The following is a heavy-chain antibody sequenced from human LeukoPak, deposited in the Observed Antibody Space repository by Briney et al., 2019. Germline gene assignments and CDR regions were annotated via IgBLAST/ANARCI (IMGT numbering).Heavy chain of an antibody. D-gene: IGHD5-18*01. CDR1: GFPFVSHA. J-gene: IGHJ4*02. CDR3: GKTTVGYSSGQKPAWPVDY. Sequence: PGGSLRLSCEASGFPFVSHAMYWVRRAPGRGLEWVAGIFGSGGSPHYADPVKGRFTISRDNSRNTVYLQINSLRAEDTAVYYCGKTTVGYSSGQKPAWPVDYWGQGTLVTVSS. CDR2: IFGSGGSP. V-gene: IGHV3-23*01.